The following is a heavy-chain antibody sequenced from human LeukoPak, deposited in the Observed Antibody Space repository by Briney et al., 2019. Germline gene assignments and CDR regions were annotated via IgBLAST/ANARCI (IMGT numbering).Heavy chain of an antibody. V-gene: IGHV3-30-3*01. CDR3: ARVYSSGWSLPFEY. Sequence: GGSLRLSCAASGFTFSTYSMHWVRQAPGKGLEWVAVMSYDGSNIYYADSVKGRFTISRDNSKSTLYLQMSSLRAEDTAIYYCARVYSSGWSLPFEYWGQGTLVTVSS. D-gene: IGHD6-19*01. CDR1: GFTFSTYS. CDR2: MSYDGSNI. J-gene: IGHJ4*02.